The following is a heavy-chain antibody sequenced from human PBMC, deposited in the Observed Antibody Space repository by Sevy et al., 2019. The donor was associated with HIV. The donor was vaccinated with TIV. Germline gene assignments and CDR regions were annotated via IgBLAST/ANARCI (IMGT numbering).Heavy chain of an antibody. Sequence: GGSLRLSCEASGFTFSSYWMSWVRQAPGKGLEWVANIKQDGSEKYYVDSVKGRFTISRDNAKNSLYLQMNSLRAEDTAVYYCARTIDYWGQGTLVTVSS. CDR1: GFTFSSYW. CDR2: IKQDGSEK. J-gene: IGHJ4*02. V-gene: IGHV3-7*01. CDR3: ARTIDY.